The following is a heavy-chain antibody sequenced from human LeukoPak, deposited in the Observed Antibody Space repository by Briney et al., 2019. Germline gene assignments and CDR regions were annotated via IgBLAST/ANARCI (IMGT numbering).Heavy chain of an antibody. J-gene: IGHJ4*02. V-gene: IGHV3-7*01. Sequence: QSGGPLRLSCAASGFNFSSYWKSWVPQAPGKGLEWVANIKQDGSEKYYVDSVKGRFTISRDNAKNSLYLQMNSLRAEDTAVYCCARITSIVVVPAVYFDYWGQGTLVTVSS. D-gene: IGHD2-2*01. CDR1: GFNFSSYW. CDR2: IKQDGSEK. CDR3: ARITSIVVVPAVYFDY.